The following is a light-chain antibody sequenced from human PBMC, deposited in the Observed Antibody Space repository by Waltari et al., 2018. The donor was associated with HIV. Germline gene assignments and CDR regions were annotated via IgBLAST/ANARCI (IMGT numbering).Light chain of an antibody. CDR2: DVN. CDR3: CSYADNYTWV. V-gene: IGLV2-11*01. J-gene: IGLJ3*02. Sequence: QSALTQPRSMSGSPGQSVTIPCTGTSSDVGGHNYVSWYQQHPGKAPKLMIFDVNKRPSGVPDRFSGSKSGNTASLTISGLQAEDEADYYCCSYADNYTWVFGGGTKLTVL. CDR1: SSDVGGHNY.